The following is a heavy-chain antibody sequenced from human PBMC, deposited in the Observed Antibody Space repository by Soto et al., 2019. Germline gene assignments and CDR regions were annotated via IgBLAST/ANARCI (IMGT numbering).Heavy chain of an antibody. J-gene: IGHJ6*02. Sequence: EAQLLESGGGLVQPGGSLRLSCDASRFTFSTFAMSWVRQAPGQGLEWVSVISGSGGFTYYADSVKGRFTISRDNSKNTLFLQMNRLRVEDTAVYYCAKRGITIFGVVTNYYSGVAVWGQGTTVTVSS. CDR1: RFTFSTFA. CDR2: ISGSGGFT. V-gene: IGHV3-23*01. D-gene: IGHD3-3*01. CDR3: AKRGITIFGVVTNYYSGVAV.